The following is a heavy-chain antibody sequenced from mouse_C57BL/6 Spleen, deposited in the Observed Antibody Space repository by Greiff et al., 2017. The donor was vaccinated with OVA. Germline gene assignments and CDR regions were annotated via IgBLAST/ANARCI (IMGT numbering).Heavy chain of an antibody. D-gene: IGHD1-1*01. CDR3: ARGGSSFYAMDY. CDR2: IDPSDSYT. V-gene: IGHV1-69*01. Sequence: QVQLQQPGAELVMPGASVKLSCKASGYTFTSYWMHWVKQRPGQGLEWIGEIDPSDSYTNYNQKFKGKSTLTVDKSSSTAYMQLSSLTSEDSAVHYCARGGSSFYAMDYWGQGTSVTVSS. J-gene: IGHJ4*01. CDR1: GYTFTSYW.